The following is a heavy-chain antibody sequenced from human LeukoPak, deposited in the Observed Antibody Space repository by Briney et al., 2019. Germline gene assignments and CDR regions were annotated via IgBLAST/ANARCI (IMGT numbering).Heavy chain of an antibody. CDR3: ASRPPPSRGPYDY. V-gene: IGHV3-48*03. Sequence: GGALRLSCAASGFTFSNYEMNWVRQAPGKGLEWGSYITSSGGTIYYAESVKGRYTISRDNAKNSLYLQMHSLRAEDTAVYYCASRPPPSRGPYDYWGQGTLVTVSS. CDR2: ITSSGGTI. D-gene: IGHD3-10*01. CDR1: GFTFSNYE. J-gene: IGHJ4*02.